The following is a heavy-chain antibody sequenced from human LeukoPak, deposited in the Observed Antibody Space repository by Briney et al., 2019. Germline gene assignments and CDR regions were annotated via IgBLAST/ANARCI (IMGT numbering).Heavy chain of an antibody. D-gene: IGHD2-21*02. V-gene: IGHV1-2*02. CDR1: GYTFTDYY. CDR2: INPNTIVT. CDR3: VRGDEGIGVTGGPSEF. Sequence: ASVKVSCKTSGYTFTDYYIHWVRQARGQGLEWMGWINPNTIVTNYAQKFRGRVTMTRDTAINTVYMYLTSLSSDDTAVYYCVRGDEGIGVTGGPSEFWGQGTLVSVSS. J-gene: IGHJ4*02.